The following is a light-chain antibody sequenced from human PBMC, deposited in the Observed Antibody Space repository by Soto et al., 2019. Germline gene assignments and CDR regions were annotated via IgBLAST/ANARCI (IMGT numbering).Light chain of an antibody. V-gene: IGLV2-23*01. CDR3: CSYAGSRV. CDR1: SSDVGSYNL. CDR2: EGS. Sequence: QSALTQPASVSGSPGQSITISCTGTSSDVGSYNLVSWYQQHPGKAPKLMIYEGSKRPSGVSNRFSGSKSGNTACLTISGLQAEDEADYYCCSYAGSRVFGGGTKVTVL. J-gene: IGLJ3*02.